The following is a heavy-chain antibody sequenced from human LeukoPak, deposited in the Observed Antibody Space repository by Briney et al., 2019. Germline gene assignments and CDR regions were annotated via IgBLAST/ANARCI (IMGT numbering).Heavy chain of an antibody. CDR2: IRYDGSDH. CDR3: AKGGTSGWFYFDY. CDR1: GFTFSGYG. J-gene: IGHJ4*02. D-gene: IGHD6-19*01. Sequence: GGSLRLPCAASGFTFSGYGMHWVRQAPGKGLEWVTFIRYDGSDHYYTDSVKGRFTISRDTAKATLYLQMNSLIAEDTAVYYCAKGGTSGWFYFDYWGLGTLVTVSS. V-gene: IGHV3-30*02.